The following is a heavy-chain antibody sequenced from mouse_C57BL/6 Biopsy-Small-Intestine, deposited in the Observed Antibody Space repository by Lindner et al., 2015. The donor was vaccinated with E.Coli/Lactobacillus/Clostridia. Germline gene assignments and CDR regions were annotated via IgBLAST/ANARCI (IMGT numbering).Heavy chain of an antibody. CDR2: INAGNGNT. Sequence: SVKVSCKTSGYSFSYYAMHWVRQAPGQRLEWMGFINAGNGNTKYSQNFQGRVTITRDTSATTAYMELGSLRSEDTALYYCIREGPGIGVPNAYLDYWGQGTLVTVS. D-gene: IGHD5-1*01. J-gene: IGHJ3*01. CDR1: GYSFSYYA. V-gene: IGHV1-84*02. CDR3: IREGPGIGVPNAYLDY.